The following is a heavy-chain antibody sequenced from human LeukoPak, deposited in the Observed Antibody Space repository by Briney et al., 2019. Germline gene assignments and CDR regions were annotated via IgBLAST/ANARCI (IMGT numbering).Heavy chain of an antibody. CDR1: GFTFSDYY. V-gene: IGHV3-11*01. CDR3: ARGGELDYYYYYGMDV. J-gene: IGHJ6*02. Sequence: GGSLRLSCAASGFTFSDYYMSWIRQAPGKGLEWVSYISSSGSTIYYADSEKGRFTISRDNAKNSLYLQMNSLRAEDTAVYYCARGGELDYYYYYGMDVWGQGTTVTVSS. D-gene: IGHD3-3*02. CDR2: ISSSGSTI.